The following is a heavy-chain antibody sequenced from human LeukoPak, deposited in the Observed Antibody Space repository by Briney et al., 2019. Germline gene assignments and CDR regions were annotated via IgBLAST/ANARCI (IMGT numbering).Heavy chain of an antibody. CDR2: ISGSGGST. D-gene: IGHD2-2*01. CDR3: AKDPISTSSAY. J-gene: IGHJ4*02. CDR1: GFTFSSYA. V-gene: IGHV3-23*01. Sequence: GGSLRLSCAASGFTFSSYAMSWVRQAPGKGQEWVSAISGSGGSTYYADSVKGRFTISRDNSKNTLYLQMNSLRAEDTAVYYCAKDPISTSSAYWGQGTLVTVSS.